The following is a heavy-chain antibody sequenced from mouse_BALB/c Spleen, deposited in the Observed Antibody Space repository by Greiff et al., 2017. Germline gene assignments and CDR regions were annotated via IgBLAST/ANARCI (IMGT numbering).Heavy chain of an antibody. CDR2: IRNKANGYTT. V-gene: IGHV7-3*02. D-gene: IGHD1-1*01. J-gene: IGHJ4*01. CDR3: ARGYYDYAMDY. Sequence: EVQVVESGGGLVQPGGSLRLSCATSGFTFTDYYMSWVRQPPGKALEWLGFIRNKANGYTTEYSASVKGRFTISRDNSQSILYLQMNTLRVEDSATYYCARGYYDYAMDYWGQGTSVTVSS. CDR1: GFTFTDYY.